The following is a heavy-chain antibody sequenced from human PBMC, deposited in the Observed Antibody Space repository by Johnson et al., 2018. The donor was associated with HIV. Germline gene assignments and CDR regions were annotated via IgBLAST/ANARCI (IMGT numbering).Heavy chain of an antibody. V-gene: IGHV3-66*01. D-gene: IGHD1-26*01. Sequence: VQLVESGGGLVQPGGSLRLSCAASGFTVSSNYMSWVRQAPGKGLEWVSVIYSGGSTYYADSVKGRFTISRDTSKNTLYLQMSSLKVEDTALYYCARDGESEQLPLGDALDVWGQGTMVTVSS. CDR2: IYSGGST. CDR3: ARDGESEQLPLGDALDV. J-gene: IGHJ3*01. CDR1: GFTVSSNY.